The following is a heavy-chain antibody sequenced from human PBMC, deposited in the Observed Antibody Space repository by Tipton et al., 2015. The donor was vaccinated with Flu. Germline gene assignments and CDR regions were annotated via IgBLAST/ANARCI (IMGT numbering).Heavy chain of an antibody. D-gene: IGHD4-11*01. Sequence: TLSLTCAVSGYSIRSSNYYWGWIRQPPGKGLEWIGNIFHSGNTYHNPSLRSRVTISIDTSKNHFSLKLSSVTAAETAVYYCARRDYSNYVSEPKNWFDPWGQGALVTASS. J-gene: IGHJ5*02. CDR3: ARRDYSNYVSEPKNWFDP. CDR1: GYSIRSSNYY. V-gene: IGHV4-38-2*01. CDR2: IFHSGNT.